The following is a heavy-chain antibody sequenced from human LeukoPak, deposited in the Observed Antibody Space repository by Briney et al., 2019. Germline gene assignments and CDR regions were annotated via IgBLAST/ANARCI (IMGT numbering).Heavy chain of an antibody. CDR2: ISSSSSYI. CDR1: GFTFSSYS. CDR3: AREPPYDSSGYNSYYFDY. J-gene: IGHJ4*02. V-gene: IGHV3-21*01. Sequence: GGSLRLSCAASGFTFSSYSMNWVRQAPGKGLEWVSSISSSSSYIYYADSVKGRFTISRDNAKNSLYLQMNSLRAEDTAVYYCAREPPYDSSGYNSYYFDYWGQGTLVTVSS. D-gene: IGHD3-22*01.